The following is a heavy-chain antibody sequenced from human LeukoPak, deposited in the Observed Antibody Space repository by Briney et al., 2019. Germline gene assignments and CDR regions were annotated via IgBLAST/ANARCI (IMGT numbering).Heavy chain of an antibody. Sequence: SETLSLTCTVSGGSISSYYWRWIRPPPGKGLEWIGCIFYSGSTNYNPSLKSRVTISVDTSKNQFSLKLSSVTAADTAVYFCARHSNFFDYWGQGTLVTVSP. D-gene: IGHD4-11*01. CDR2: IFYSGST. CDR1: GGSISSYY. V-gene: IGHV4-59*01. CDR3: ARHSNFFDY. J-gene: IGHJ4*02.